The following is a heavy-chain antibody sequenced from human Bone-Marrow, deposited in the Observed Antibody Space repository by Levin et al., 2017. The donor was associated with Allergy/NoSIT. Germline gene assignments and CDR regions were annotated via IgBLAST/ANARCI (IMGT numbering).Heavy chain of an antibody. CDR2: IYYSGNT. D-gene: IGHD4-17*01. Sequence: NTSETLSLTCTVSGGSINSYYWSWIRQPPGKGLEWIGYIYYSGNTNYNPSLKSRVTISVDTPKNQFSLRLTSVTAADTAVYYCARALRTYGVYDYYYYMDVWGKGTTVTVSS. V-gene: IGHV4-59*01. CDR1: GGSINSYY. J-gene: IGHJ6*03. CDR3: ARALRTYGVYDYYYYMDV.